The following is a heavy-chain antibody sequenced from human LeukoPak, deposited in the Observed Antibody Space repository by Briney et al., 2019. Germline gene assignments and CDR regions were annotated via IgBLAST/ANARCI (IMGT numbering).Heavy chain of an antibody. Sequence: PGGSLRLSCAASGFTFSDYYMSWIRQAPGKGLEWVPYISTSGSIIFYADSVKGRFAISRDNAKNSLYLQMNSLRAEDTAVYYCARGYSSGWYKFDYWGQGTLVTVSS. CDR2: ISTSGSII. CDR1: GFTFSDYY. CDR3: ARGYSSGWYKFDY. V-gene: IGHV3-11*01. D-gene: IGHD6-19*01. J-gene: IGHJ4*02.